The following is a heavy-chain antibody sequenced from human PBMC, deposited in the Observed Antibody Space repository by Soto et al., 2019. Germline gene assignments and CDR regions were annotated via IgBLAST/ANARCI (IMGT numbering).Heavy chain of an antibody. CDR1: GFTFGDYA. CDR3: TREAQEGIAAAGTSGNNYYYGMDV. V-gene: IGHV3-49*04. D-gene: IGHD6-13*01. J-gene: IGHJ6*02. CDR2: IRSKAYGGTT. Sequence: GGSLRLSCTASGFTFGDYAMSWVRQAPGKGLEWVGFIRSKAYGGTTEYAASVKGRFTISRDDSKSIAYLQMNSLKTEDTAVYYCTREAQEGIAAAGTSGNNYYYGMDVWGQGTTVTVSS.